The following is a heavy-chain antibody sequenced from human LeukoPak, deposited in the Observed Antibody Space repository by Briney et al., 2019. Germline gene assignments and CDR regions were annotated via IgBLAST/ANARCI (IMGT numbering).Heavy chain of an antibody. J-gene: IGHJ3*02. CDR1: GGSLSSGDYY. Sequence: SQTLSLTCTVSGGSLSSGDYYWSWIRHPPGKGLEGIGYIYYSGSTYYNPSLKSRVTISVDTSKNQFSLKLSSVTAADTAVYYCARWIQLWFKNLGRAFDIWGQGTMVTVSS. CDR3: ARWIQLWFKNLGRAFDI. D-gene: IGHD5-18*01. V-gene: IGHV4-30-4*01. CDR2: IYYSGST.